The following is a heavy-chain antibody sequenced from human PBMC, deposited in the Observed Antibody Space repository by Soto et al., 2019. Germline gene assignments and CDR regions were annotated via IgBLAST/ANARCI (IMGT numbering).Heavy chain of an antibody. V-gene: IGHV3-15*07. CDR1: GFSFSNAW. D-gene: IGHD4-17*01. CDR2: IRSRSGTT. Sequence: EVQLVESGGGLVKPGGSLRLSCAASGFSFSNAWMNWVRQAPGKGLEWVGRIRSRSGTTDYAAPVKGRFTISRDDSKYTLYLQMNSLKVEDTAVYFCTPSGNPHGVDQWGQGTLVPVSS. J-gene: IGHJ4*02. CDR3: TPSGNPHGVDQ.